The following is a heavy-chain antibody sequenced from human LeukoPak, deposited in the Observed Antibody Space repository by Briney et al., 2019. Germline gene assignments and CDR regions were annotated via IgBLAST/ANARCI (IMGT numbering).Heavy chain of an antibody. CDR2: ISYDGSNK. D-gene: IGHD2-8*01. J-gene: IGHJ6*02. Sequence: VGSLRLSCAASGFTFSSYGMHWVRQAPGKGLEWVAVISYDGSNKYYADSVKGRFTISRDNSKNTLYLQMNSLRAEDTAVYYCAKCAYGVIYGMDVWGQGTTVTVSS. CDR1: GFTFSSYG. V-gene: IGHV3-30*18. CDR3: AKCAYGVIYGMDV.